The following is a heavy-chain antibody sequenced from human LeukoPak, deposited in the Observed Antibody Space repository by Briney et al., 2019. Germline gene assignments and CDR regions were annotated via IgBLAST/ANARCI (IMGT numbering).Heavy chain of an antibody. CDR3: AKELDTLLFRY. CDR1: GFNFDRYT. D-gene: IGHD5-18*01. CDR2: AGWAGGTT. J-gene: IGHJ4*02. V-gene: IGHV3-43*01. Sequence: GGSLRLSCATSGFNFDRYTIHGVRQAPGKGLEWVSLAGWAGGTTFYSDSVRGRFTISRDSGRKSVYLQMNSLTTDDTAFYFCAKELDTLLFRYWGQGALVPLPS.